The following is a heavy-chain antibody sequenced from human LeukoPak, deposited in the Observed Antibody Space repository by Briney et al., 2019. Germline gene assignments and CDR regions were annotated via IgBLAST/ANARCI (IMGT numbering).Heavy chain of an antibody. CDR3: ARFGELLGGSVVSYCGMDV. D-gene: IGHD3-10*01. CDR2: IIPIFGTA. CDR1: GGTFSSYA. Sequence: SVKVSCKASGGTFSSYAISWVRQAPGQGLEWMGGIIPIFGTANYAQKFQGRVTITADESTSTAYMELSSLRSEDTAVYYCARFGELLGGSVVSYCGMDVWGQGTTVTVSS. J-gene: IGHJ6*02. V-gene: IGHV1-69*13.